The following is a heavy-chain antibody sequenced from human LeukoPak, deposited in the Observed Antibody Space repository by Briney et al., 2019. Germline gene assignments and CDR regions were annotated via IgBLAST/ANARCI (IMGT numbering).Heavy chain of an antibody. CDR3: ARDYDTSGSYLDFFDY. J-gene: IGHJ4*02. CDR2: ISYDGSKR. CDR1: GFTFSSYW. Sequence: GGSLRLSCAASGFTFSSYWMSWVRQAPGKGLEWVAVISYDGSKRYYADSVKGRFTISRDNSKNAFLQMNSLRAEDTAVYYCARDYDTSGSYLDFFDYWGQGTLVTVSS. D-gene: IGHD3-22*01. V-gene: IGHV3-30-3*01.